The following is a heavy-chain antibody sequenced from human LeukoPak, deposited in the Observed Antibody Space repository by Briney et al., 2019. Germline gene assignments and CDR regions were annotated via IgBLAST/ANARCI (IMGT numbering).Heavy chain of an antibody. V-gene: IGHV4-34*01. J-gene: IGHJ3*02. CDR2: INHSGST. CDR3: ARLRCSSTSCYTGVSPNDAFDI. Sequence: SETLSLTCAVYGGSFSGYYWSWIRRPPGKGLEWIGEINHSGSTNYNPSLKSRVTISIDTSKNQFSLKLSSVTAADTAVYYCARLRCSSTSCYTGVSPNDAFDIWGQGTMVTVSS. D-gene: IGHD2-2*02. CDR1: GGSFSGYY.